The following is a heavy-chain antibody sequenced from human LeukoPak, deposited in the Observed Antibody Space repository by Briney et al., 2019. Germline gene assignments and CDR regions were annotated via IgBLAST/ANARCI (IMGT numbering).Heavy chain of an antibody. Sequence: GGSLRLSCAASGFTFSSYGMHWVRQAPGKGLEWVAFIRYDGSNKYYADSVKGRFTISRDNSKNTLYLQMNSLRAEDTAVYYCAKDAGSGMIRYMDVWGKGTTVTVSS. CDR3: AKDAGSGMIRYMDV. CDR2: IRYDGSNK. J-gene: IGHJ6*03. CDR1: GFTFSSYG. V-gene: IGHV3-30*02. D-gene: IGHD3-10*01.